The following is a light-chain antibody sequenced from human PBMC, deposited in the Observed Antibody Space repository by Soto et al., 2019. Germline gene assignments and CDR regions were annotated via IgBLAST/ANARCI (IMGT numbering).Light chain of an antibody. J-gene: IGLJ1*01. Sequence: QSVLTQPASVSVCPGQSISIPWTGASGEVGGYNYVSWFQHHPGKAPKLIISQVSYRPSGVSTRFSGSKSGDTASLTTSGLQAEDEADSYCSSFTNSTTRSALGTGPKVNVL. CDR2: QVS. CDR3: SSFTNSTTRSA. CDR1: SGEVGGYNY. V-gene: IGLV2-14*01.